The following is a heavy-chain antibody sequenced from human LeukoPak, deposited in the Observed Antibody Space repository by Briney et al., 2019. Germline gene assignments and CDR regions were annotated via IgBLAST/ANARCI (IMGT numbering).Heavy chain of an antibody. CDR2: INTDSGGT. CDR1: GYIFTYYH. D-gene: IGHD1-14*01. V-gene: IGHV1-2*02. J-gene: IGHJ6*03. CDR3: ARGHAGGNHRNYYMDV. Sequence: ASVKVSCKASGYIFTYYHMHWVRQAPGQGLEWMGWINTDSGGTNYAQKFQGRVTMTGDTSIRTAYMELSRLTSDDTAVYYCARGHAGGNHRNYYMDVWAKGTAVTVSS.